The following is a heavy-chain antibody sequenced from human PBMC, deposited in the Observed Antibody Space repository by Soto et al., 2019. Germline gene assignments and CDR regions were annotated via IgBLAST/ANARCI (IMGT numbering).Heavy chain of an antibody. D-gene: IGHD3-10*01. CDR1: GFTFSNYA. CDR3: AKNNMGYYLDY. Sequence: EVQVLESGGGLVQPGGSLRLSCAASGFTFSNYAMSWVRQAPGKGLEWVSSISGSGGTTYYADSVKGRLTLSGDNSKNTLYLQMNSLRVEDTAVYYCAKNNMGYYLDYWGQGTLVTGSS. V-gene: IGHV3-23*01. CDR2: ISGSGGTT. J-gene: IGHJ4*02.